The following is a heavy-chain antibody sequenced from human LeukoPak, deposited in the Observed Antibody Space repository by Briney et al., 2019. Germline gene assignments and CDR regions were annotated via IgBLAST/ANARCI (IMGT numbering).Heavy chain of an antibody. D-gene: IGHD3-10*01. Sequence: PGGSLRLSCAASGFTFSSYGMHWVRQAPGKGLEWVAFIRYDGSNKYYADSVKGRFTISRDNAKNSLYLQMNSLRVEDTAIYYCVKVAKYYYGSETYYFFEHWGQGTLVTVSS. CDR1: GFTFSSYG. CDR2: IRYDGSNK. V-gene: IGHV3-30*02. J-gene: IGHJ4*02. CDR3: VKVAKYYYGSETYYFFEH.